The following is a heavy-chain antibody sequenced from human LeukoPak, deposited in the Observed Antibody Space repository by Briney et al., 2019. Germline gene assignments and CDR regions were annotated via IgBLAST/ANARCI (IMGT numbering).Heavy chain of an antibody. J-gene: IGHJ4*02. V-gene: IGHV1-2*02. Sequence: GASVKVSCQASGYTSTDYYIHWVRQAPGQGLEWMGWIHPITGDTFYARDFLGRVTLTRDTSITTAYMEVSGLRSDDTAVYYCARLGIQGAMGDTDCWGQGSLVTVSS. CDR3: ARLGIQGAMGDTDC. CDR1: GYTSTDYY. CDR2: IHPITGDT. D-gene: IGHD3-10*01.